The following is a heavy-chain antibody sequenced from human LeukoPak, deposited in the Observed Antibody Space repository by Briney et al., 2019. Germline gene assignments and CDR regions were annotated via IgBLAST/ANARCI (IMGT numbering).Heavy chain of an antibody. CDR1: GYTLTELA. V-gene: IGHV1-24*01. CDR3: ATSPSHRYYYGSGEVKPPDY. CDR2: FDPEDGET. Sequence: ASGRVCFKCAGYTLTELAMHLVRQAPGKGLEWMGGFDPEDGETIYAQKFQGRVTMTEDTSTDTAYMDLSSLRSEDTAVYYCATSPSHRYYYGSGEVKPPDYWGQGTLVTVSS. D-gene: IGHD3-10*01. J-gene: IGHJ4*02.